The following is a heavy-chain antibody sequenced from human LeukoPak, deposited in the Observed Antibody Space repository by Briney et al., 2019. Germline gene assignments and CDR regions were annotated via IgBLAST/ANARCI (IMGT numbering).Heavy chain of an antibody. CDR3: ARGDGPTVTADYFQN. D-gene: IGHD4-17*01. CDR2: INWNSGVT. J-gene: IGHJ1*01. CDR1: GFTFDDYG. Sequence: GGSLRLSCAAPGFTFDDYGMSWVRQVPGRGLEWICGINWNSGVTGYADSVKGRFNISRDNAKNSLFLQMNSLRDEDTAFYYCARGDGPTVTADYFQNWGQGTLVTVS. V-gene: IGHV3-20*04.